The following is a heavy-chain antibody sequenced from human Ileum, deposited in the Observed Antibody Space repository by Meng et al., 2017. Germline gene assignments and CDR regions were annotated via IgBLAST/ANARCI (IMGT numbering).Heavy chain of an antibody. CDR1: GGSFSGYY. CDR2: INHSGST. V-gene: IGHV4-34*01. CDR3: ARTRRGSSGWYMGY. Sequence: VQLQQRGAERLKPSETLSLTCAGYGGSFSGYYWSWIRQPPGKGLEWIGEINHSGSTNYSPSLKSRVTISVDTSKNQFSLKLSSVTAADTAVYYCARTRRGSSGWYMGYWGQGTLVTVSS. D-gene: IGHD6-19*01. J-gene: IGHJ4*02.